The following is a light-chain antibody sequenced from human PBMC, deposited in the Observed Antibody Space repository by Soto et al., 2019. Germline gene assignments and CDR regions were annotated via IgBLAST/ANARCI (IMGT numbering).Light chain of an antibody. J-gene: IGLJ2*01. Sequence: QAVVTQEHSLTVSPGGTVTLTCASSTGAVTSGNYPSWFQQKPGQAPRTLIYTTNSSHSWTPARFSGSLLGGKAVLSRTGVKPEDKADYYRLLMYCGAHLVFGGGTNLTV. CDR3: LLMYCGAHLV. V-gene: IGLV7-43*01. CDR1: TGAVTSGNY. CDR2: TTN.